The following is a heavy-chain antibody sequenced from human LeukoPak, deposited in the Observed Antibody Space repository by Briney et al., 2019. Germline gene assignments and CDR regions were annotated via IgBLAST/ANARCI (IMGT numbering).Heavy chain of an antibody. CDR2: ISYNGSNR. J-gene: IGHJ4*02. CDR1: GFTFSSYG. D-gene: IGHD6-13*01. CDR3: ARDGIAAVDFDY. Sequence: GGSLRLSCAASGFTFSSYGMHWVRRAPGKGLEWVAVISYNGSNRYYADSVKGRFTISRDNARNTLYLQMNSLRAEDTAVYYCARDGIAAVDFDYWGQGILVTVSS. V-gene: IGHV3-30*03.